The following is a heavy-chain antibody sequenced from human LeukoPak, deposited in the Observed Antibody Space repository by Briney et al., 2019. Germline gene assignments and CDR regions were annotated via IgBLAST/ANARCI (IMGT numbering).Heavy chain of an antibody. Sequence: SETLSLTCAVSGYSISSGYYWGWIRQPPGKGLEWIGSIYHSGSTYYNPSLKSRVTISVDTSKNQFSLKLSSVTAADTAVYYCARAIYCSGGSCQKYYSDNWGQGTLVTVSS. CDR2: IYHSGST. J-gene: IGHJ4*02. D-gene: IGHD2-15*01. CDR1: GYSISSGYY. CDR3: ARAIYCSGGSCQKYYSDN. V-gene: IGHV4-38-2*01.